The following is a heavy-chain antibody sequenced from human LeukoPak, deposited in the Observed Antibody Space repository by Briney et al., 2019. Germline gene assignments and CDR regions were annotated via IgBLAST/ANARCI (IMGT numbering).Heavy chain of an antibody. Sequence: PGGSLRLSCAASGFTFSSYGMHWVRQAPGKGLEWVAVISYDGSNKYYADSVKGRFTISRDNSKNTPYLQMNSLRAEDTAVYYCATILGDSSGWGQGTLVTVSS. CDR1: GFTFSSYG. V-gene: IGHV3-30*03. CDR3: ATILGDSSG. J-gene: IGHJ4*02. CDR2: ISYDGSNK. D-gene: IGHD4-17*01.